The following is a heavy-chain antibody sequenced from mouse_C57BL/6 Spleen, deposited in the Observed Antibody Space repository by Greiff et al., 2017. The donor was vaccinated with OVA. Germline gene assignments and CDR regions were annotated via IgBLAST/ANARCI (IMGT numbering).Heavy chain of an antibody. J-gene: IGHJ4*01. CDR1: GFTFSSYG. CDR2: ISSGGSYT. CDR3: ARRKLTGTMDY. V-gene: IGHV5-6*02. D-gene: IGHD4-1*01. Sequence: EVKLVESGGDLVKPGGSLKLSCAASGFTFSSYGMSWVRQTPDKRLEWVATISSGGSYTYYPDSVKGRFTISRDNAKNTLYLQMSSLKSEDTAMYYCARRKLTGTMDYWGQGTSVTVSS.